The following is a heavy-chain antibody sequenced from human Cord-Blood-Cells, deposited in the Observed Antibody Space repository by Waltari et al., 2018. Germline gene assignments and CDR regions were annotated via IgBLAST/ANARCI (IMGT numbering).Heavy chain of an antibody. Sequence: EVQLVQSGAEVKKPGESLKISCKGSGYSFTRYRIGWIRQMPGKGLEWMGIIYPGDSDTRYSPSFQGQVTISADKSISTAYLQWSSLKASDTAMYYCATASGIAAAGVAFDYWGQGTLVTVSS. D-gene: IGHD6-13*01. J-gene: IGHJ4*02. CDR1: GYSFTRYR. V-gene: IGHV5-51*01. CDR3: ATASGIAAAGVAFDY. CDR2: IYPGDSDT.